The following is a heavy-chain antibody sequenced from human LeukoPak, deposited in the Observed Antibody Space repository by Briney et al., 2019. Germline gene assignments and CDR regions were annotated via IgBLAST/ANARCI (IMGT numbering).Heavy chain of an antibody. Sequence: SETLSLTCAVYGGSFSGYYWSWIRQPPGKGLEWIGEINHSGSTYYNPSLKSRVTISVDTSKNQFSLKLSSVTAADTAVYYCARDGVLGIAARSWFGFWGQGTLVTVSS. CDR1: GGSFSGYY. CDR3: ARDGVLGIAARSWFGF. V-gene: IGHV4-34*01. D-gene: IGHD6-6*01. CDR2: INHSGST. J-gene: IGHJ4*02.